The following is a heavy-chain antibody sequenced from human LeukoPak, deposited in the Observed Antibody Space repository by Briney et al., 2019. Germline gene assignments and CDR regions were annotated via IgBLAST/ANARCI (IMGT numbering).Heavy chain of an antibody. CDR1: GGSISSSSYY. CDR3: AGIEMAYFDY. V-gene: IGHV4-39*01. J-gene: IGHJ4*02. CDR2: IYYSGST. D-gene: IGHD5-24*01. Sequence: SETLSLTCTVSGGSISSSSYYWGWIRQPPGKGLEWIGSIYYSGSTYYNPSLKSRVTISADTSKNQFSLKLSSVTAADTAVYYCAGIEMAYFDYWGQGTLVTVSS.